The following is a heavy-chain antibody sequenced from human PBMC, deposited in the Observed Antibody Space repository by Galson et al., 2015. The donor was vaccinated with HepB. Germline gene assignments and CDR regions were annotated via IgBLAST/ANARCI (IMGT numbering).Heavy chain of an antibody. Sequence: SLRLSCAASGFTLSSYAMSWVRQAPGKGLEWVSAISGSGGSTYYADSVKGRFTISRDNSKNTLYLQMNSLRAEDTAVYYCAKVGDLAVTSSGPNDYWGQGTLVTVSS. CDR3: AKVGDLAVTSSGPNDY. D-gene: IGHD4-17*01. CDR2: ISGSGGST. V-gene: IGHV3-23*01. CDR1: GFTLSSYA. J-gene: IGHJ4*02.